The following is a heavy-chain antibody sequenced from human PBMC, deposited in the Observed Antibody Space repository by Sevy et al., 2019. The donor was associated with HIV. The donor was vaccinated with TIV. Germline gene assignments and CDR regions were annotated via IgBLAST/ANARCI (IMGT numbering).Heavy chain of an antibody. J-gene: IGHJ6*02. V-gene: IGHV1-69*13. CDR2: IIPIFGTA. CDR3: ARVRYYYDSSGYSTIGYYYYGMDV. Sequence: ASVKVSCKASGGTFSSYAISWVRQAPGQGLEWMGGIIPIFGTANYAQKFQGRVTITADESTSTAYMGLSSLRSEDTAVYYCARVRYYYDSSGYSTIGYYYYGMDVWGQGTTVTVSS. D-gene: IGHD3-22*01. CDR1: GGTFSSYA.